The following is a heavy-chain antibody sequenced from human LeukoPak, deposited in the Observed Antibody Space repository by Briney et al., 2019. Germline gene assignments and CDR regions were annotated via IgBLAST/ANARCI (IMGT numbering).Heavy chain of an antibody. J-gene: IGHJ4*02. V-gene: IGHV4-39*01. Sequence: PSETLSLTCAVSGGSISSSSYYWGWIRQPPGKGLEWIGSIYYSGSTYYNPSLKSRVTISVDTSKNQFSLKLSSVTAADTAVYYCATKREEDYDILTGYFDYWGQGTLVTVSS. D-gene: IGHD3-9*01. CDR3: ATKREEDYDILTGYFDY. CDR2: IYYSGST. CDR1: GGSISSSSYY.